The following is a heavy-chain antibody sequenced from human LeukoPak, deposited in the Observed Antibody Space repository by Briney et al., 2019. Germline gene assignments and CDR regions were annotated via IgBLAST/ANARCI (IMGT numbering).Heavy chain of an antibody. J-gene: IGHJ4*02. Sequence: PSETLSLTCAVYGGSFSDYYWSWIRQPPGKGLEWIGEINHSGSTNCNPSLKSRVTMSVDTSKNQFSLKVSSVTAADTAVYYCGRAPVEMATIGYLDYWGQGILVTVSS. CDR1: GGSFSDYY. D-gene: IGHD5-24*01. CDR2: INHSGST. V-gene: IGHV4-34*01. CDR3: GRAPVEMATIGYLDY.